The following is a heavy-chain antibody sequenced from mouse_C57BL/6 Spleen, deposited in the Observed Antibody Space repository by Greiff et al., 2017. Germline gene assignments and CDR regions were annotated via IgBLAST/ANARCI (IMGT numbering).Heavy chain of an antibody. CDR1: GYTFTSYW. Sequence: QVQLQQPGAELVMPGASVKLSCKASGYTFTSYWMHWVKQRPGQGLEWIGEIDPSDSYTNYNQKFKGKSTLTVDKSSSTAYMQLSSLTSEDSAVYYGARGDGNYGEWYFDVWGTGTTVTVSS. D-gene: IGHD2-1*01. J-gene: IGHJ1*03. V-gene: IGHV1-69*01. CDR2: IDPSDSYT. CDR3: ARGDGNYGEWYFDV.